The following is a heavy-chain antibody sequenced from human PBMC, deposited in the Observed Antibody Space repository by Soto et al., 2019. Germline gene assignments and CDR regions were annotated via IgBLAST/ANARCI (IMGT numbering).Heavy chain of an antibody. CDR1: GFTFSDYS. CDR3: AKDLITVVRGVSDY. Sequence: PGGSLRLSCAASGFTFSDYSMTWVRQAPGKGLEWVSGISASDYNTFYADSVKGRFTISRDNSKSTLFLQMNSLRAEDTAVYFCAKDLITVVRGVSDYWGQGTLVTVSS. CDR2: ISASDYNT. V-gene: IGHV3-23*01. J-gene: IGHJ4*02. D-gene: IGHD3-10*01.